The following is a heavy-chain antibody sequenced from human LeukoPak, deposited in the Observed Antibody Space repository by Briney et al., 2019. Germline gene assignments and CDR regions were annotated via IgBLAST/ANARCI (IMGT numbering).Heavy chain of an antibody. CDR1: GFTFSNAW. D-gene: IGHD6-13*01. CDR3: TTGLAAADPDAFDI. J-gene: IGHJ3*02. V-gene: IGHV3-15*01. CDR2: IKSKTDGGTT. Sequence: GGSLRLSCAASGFTFSNAWMSWVRQAPGKGLEWVGRIKSKTDGGTTDYAAPVKGRFTISRDDSKNTLYLQMNSLKTEDTAVYYCTTGLAAADPDAFDIWGQGTMVTVSS.